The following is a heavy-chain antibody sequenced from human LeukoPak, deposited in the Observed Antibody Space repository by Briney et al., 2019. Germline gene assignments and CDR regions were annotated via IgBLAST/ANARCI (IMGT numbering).Heavy chain of an antibody. V-gene: IGHV1-18*04. CDR3: ASMPVVWELRDGY. Sequence: ASVKVSCKASGYTFTGYYMHWVRQAPGQGLEWMGWISAYNGNTNYAQKLQGRVTMTTDTSTSTAYMELRSLRSDDTAVYYCASMPVVWELRDGYWGQGTLVTVSS. D-gene: IGHD1-26*01. CDR1: GYTFTGYY. CDR2: ISAYNGNT. J-gene: IGHJ4*02.